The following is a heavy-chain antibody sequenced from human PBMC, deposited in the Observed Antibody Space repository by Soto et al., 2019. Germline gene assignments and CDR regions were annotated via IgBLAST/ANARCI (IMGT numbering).Heavy chain of an antibody. CDR3: ARHRGGAGRTGDKNSYYFDY. Sequence: GESLKISCKGSGYSFTSYWIGWVRQMPGKGLEWMGIIYPGDSDTRYSPSFQGQVTISADKSISTAYLQWSSLKASDTAMYYCARHRGGAGRTGDKNSYYFDYWGQGTLVTVSS. CDR1: GYSFTSYW. V-gene: IGHV5-51*01. J-gene: IGHJ4*02. D-gene: IGHD7-27*01. CDR2: IYPGDSDT.